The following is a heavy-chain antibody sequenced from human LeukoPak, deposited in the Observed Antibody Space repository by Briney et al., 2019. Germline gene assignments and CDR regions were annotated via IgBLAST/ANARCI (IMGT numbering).Heavy chain of an antibody. CDR1: GFTFSSYS. Sequence: GGSLRLSCAASGFTFSSYSMNWVRQAPGKGLEWVSSISSSSSYIYYADSVKGRFTISRDNAKNSLYLQMNSLRAEDTAFYYCARGGGGSGYYYSDYWGQGTLVTVSS. V-gene: IGHV3-21*04. CDR2: ISSSSSYI. CDR3: ARGGGGSGYYYSDY. J-gene: IGHJ4*02. D-gene: IGHD3-22*01.